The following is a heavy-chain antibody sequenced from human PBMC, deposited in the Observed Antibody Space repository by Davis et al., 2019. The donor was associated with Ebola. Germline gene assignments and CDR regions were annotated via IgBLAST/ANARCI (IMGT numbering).Heavy chain of an antibody. D-gene: IGHD6-13*01. CDR2: ISYDGNKE. Sequence: LSLTCAASGFTFSDHGMHWVRQAPGKGLEWVASISYDGNKEYYADSGRGRFTISRDSSKNTVYLQMDSLRAEDTGVYYCARIIAASAPFDYRGQGTPVTVSS. CDR3: ARIIAASAPFDY. V-gene: IGHV3-30*12. J-gene: IGHJ4*02. CDR1: GFTFSDHG.